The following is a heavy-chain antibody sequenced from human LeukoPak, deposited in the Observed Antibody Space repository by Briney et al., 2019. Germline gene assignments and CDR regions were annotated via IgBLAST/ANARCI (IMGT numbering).Heavy chain of an antibody. CDR2: IKQDGSEK. V-gene: IGHV3-7*01. CDR3: ARGGGAFDI. J-gene: IGHJ3*02. D-gene: IGHD3-16*01. CDR1: GFTFSSYS. Sequence: PGGSLRLSCAASGFTFSSYSMNWVRQAPGKGLEWVANIKQDGSEKYYVDSVKGRFTISRDNAKNSLYLQMNSLRAEDTAVYYCARGGGAFDIWGQGTMVTVSS.